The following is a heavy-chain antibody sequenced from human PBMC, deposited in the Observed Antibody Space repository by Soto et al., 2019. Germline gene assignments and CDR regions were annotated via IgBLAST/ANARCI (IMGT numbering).Heavy chain of an antibody. D-gene: IGHD6-6*01. CDR3: ARQYPSSSRHFDH. Sequence: EVELVESGGGLVKPGGSLTLSCAASGFTFRTYYMIWVRQAPGKGLEWVSSISAGSSNIYYAPSVKGRFTISRDNAKISLYLQINSLRAEDTAVYYCARQYPSSSRHFDHWGQGTLVTVSS. CDR2: ISAGSSNI. V-gene: IGHV3-21*01. J-gene: IGHJ4*02. CDR1: GFTFRTYY.